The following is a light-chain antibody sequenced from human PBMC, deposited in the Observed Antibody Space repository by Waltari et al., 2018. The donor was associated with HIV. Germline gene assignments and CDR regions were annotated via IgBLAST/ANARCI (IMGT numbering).Light chain of an antibody. V-gene: IGKV3-20*01. Sequence: EIVLTQSPGTLPLSPGERATLSCRASQSVRSSHLAWYQQKTGQAPRLLIYGASSRATGIPDRFSGSGSGTDFTLTISRLEPEDFALYYCQQYGSSPTFGQGTKLEIK. CDR1: QSVRSSH. J-gene: IGKJ2*01. CDR3: QQYGSSPT. CDR2: GAS.